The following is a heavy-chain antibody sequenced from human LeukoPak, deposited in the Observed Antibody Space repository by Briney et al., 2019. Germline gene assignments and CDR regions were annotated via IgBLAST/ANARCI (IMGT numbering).Heavy chain of an antibody. CDR2: IYPGDSDT. CDR3: ARQGYYGSGSYPDDAFDI. CDR1: GYSFTSYW. J-gene: IGHJ3*02. V-gene: IGHV5-51*01. Sequence: RGESLKISCKGSGYSFTSYWIGWVRQMPGKGLEWMGIIYPGDSDTRYSPSFQGQVTISADKSISTAYLQWSSLKASDTAMYYCARQGYYGSGSYPDDAFDIWGQGIMVTVSS. D-gene: IGHD3-10*01.